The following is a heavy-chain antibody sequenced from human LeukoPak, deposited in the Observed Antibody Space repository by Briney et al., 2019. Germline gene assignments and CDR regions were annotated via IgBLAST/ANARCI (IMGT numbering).Heavy chain of an antibody. CDR3: AKDLTGAYCSDY. CDR2: IQYDGSEK. D-gene: IGHD3-9*01. Sequence: GGSLRLSCAASGFIFSSHAMHWVRQAPGKGLEWVAVIQYDGSEKRYADSVKGRFTVSRDNPKNTLYLQMDSLTAEDTAVYHCAKDLTGAYCSDYWGQGTLVTVSS. V-gene: IGHV3-30-3*01. J-gene: IGHJ4*02. CDR1: GFIFSSHA.